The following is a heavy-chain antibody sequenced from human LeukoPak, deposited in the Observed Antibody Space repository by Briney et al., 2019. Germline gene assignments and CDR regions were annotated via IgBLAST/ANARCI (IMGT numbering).Heavy chain of an antibody. CDR1: GFTFISYT. Sequence: GGSLRLSCAASGFTFISYTMGWVRQAPGKGLEYVSSITSSNTYIYYADSVKGRFTISRDNAKNSLYLLMDSLGAEDTAVYYCANYSGSFWGQGTLVTVSS. CDR3: ANYSGSF. V-gene: IGHV3-21*01. J-gene: IGHJ4*02. CDR2: ITSSNTYI. D-gene: IGHD1-26*01.